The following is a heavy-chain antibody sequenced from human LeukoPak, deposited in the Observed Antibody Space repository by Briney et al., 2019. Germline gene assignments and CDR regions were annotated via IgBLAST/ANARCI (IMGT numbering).Heavy chain of an antibody. CDR3: TRTILAVGDGCYV. CDR1: GFTFITDA. J-gene: IGHJ3*01. D-gene: IGHD6-19*01. CDR2: VSSDEKRK. Sequence: PGGSLRLSCAASGFTFITDALHSVRQAPGKGLELVALVSSDEKRKYFADSVRGRFTVSRDNSKNTLFLQMNNLIIEDTAVYYCTRTILAVGDGCYVWGQGTVVTVSS. V-gene: IGHV3-30*04.